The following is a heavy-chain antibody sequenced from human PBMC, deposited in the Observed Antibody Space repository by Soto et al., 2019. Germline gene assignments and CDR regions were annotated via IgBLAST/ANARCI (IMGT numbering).Heavy chain of an antibody. CDR2: INNDGSGT. Sequence: PGGSLRLSCAACGFTFRNHWIHWVRQAPWKGLVWVSHINNDGSGTTYADSVKGRFTISRDNAENTIYLQMNSLRVEDTAVYYSTSDSSLSFDCLGQGALVTGCS. CDR3: TSDSSLSFDC. V-gene: IGHV3-74*01. CDR1: GFTFRNHW. J-gene: IGHJ4*02.